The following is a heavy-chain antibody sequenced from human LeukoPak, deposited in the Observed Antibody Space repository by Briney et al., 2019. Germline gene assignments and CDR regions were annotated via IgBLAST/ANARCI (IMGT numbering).Heavy chain of an antibody. V-gene: IGHV3-21*01. CDR1: GFTFSSSS. J-gene: IGHJ4*02. CDR2: IGGSDNYI. CDR3: ARGLSDYDYPFDY. Sequence: PGGSLRLSCAASGFTFSSSSMNWVRQAPGKGLEWVSSIGGSDNYISYVDSVKGRFTISRDNAKNSLFLQMNSLRAEDTAMYYCARGLSDYDYPFDYWGQGTLVTVSS. D-gene: IGHD5-12*01.